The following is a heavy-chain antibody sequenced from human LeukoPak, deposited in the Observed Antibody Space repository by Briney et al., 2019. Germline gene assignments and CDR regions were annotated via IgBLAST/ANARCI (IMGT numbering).Heavy chain of an antibody. CDR3: AINHRDGYSELGY. V-gene: IGHV3-30*04. J-gene: IGHJ4*02. CDR1: GFTDYA. D-gene: IGHD5-24*01. CDR2: ISYDGSYR. Sequence: GGSLRLSCVASGFTDYAIHWVRQAPGKVLEWVAVISYDGSYRYYADSVKGRFTISRDNSQNTFYLQMTSLRAEDTAVYYCAINHRDGYSELGYWGQGTLGTVSS.